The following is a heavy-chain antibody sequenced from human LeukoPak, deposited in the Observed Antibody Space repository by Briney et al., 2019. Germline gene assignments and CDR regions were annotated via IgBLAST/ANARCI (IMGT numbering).Heavy chain of an antibody. V-gene: IGHV3-23*01. CDR1: GFTFSSYA. D-gene: IGHD3-10*01. J-gene: IGHJ6*02. CDR2: ISGSGGST. CDR3: AKHYGSGSYHGMDV. Sequence: PGGSLRLSCAASGFTFSSYAMSWVRQTPGKGLEWVSAISGSGGSTYYADSVKGRFTISRDNSKNTLYLQMNSLRAEDTAVYYCAKHYGSGSYHGMDVWGQGTTVTVSS.